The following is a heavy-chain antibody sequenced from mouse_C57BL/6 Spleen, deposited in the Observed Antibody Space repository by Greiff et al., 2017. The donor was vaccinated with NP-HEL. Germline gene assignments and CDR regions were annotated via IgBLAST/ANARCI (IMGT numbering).Heavy chain of an antibody. V-gene: IGHV14-1*01. J-gene: IGHJ3*01. CDR1: VFNIKDYY. D-gene: IGHD2-4*01. Sequence: EVQLQQSGAELVRPGASVKLSCTASVFNIKDYYMHWVKQRPEQGLEWIGRIDPEDGDTEYAPKFQGKATMTADTSSNTAYLQLSSLTSEDTAVYYCTYYDYDGFAYWGQGTLVTVSA. CDR2: IDPEDGDT. CDR3: TYYDYDGFAY.